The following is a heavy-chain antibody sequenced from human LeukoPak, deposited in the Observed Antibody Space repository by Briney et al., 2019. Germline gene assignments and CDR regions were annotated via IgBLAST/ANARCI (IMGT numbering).Heavy chain of an antibody. J-gene: IGHJ4*02. D-gene: IGHD3-10*01. CDR3: AKEVQLLWFGELLGYFDY. V-gene: IGHV3-23*01. CDR1: GFTFSSYA. Sequence: GGSLRLSCAASGFTFSSYAMSWVRQAPGKWLEWVSAISGSGGSTYYADSVKGRFTISRDNSKNTLYLQMNSLRAEDTAVYYCAKEVQLLWFGELLGYFDYWGREPWSPSPQ. CDR2: ISGSGGST.